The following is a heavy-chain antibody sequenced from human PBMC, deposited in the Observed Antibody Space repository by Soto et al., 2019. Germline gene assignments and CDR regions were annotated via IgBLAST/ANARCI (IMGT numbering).Heavy chain of an antibody. CDR3: ARNTGATITWFDP. CDR1: GYTFTSYD. D-gene: IGHD1-26*01. J-gene: IGHJ5*02. Sequence: ASVKVSCKASGYTFTSYDINWVRQATGQGLEWMGWMSPNSGNTGYAQKFQGRVTMTRNTSISTAYMELSSLRSEDTAVYYCARNTGATITWFDPRGQGTQVTVSS. CDR2: MSPNSGNT. V-gene: IGHV1-8*01.